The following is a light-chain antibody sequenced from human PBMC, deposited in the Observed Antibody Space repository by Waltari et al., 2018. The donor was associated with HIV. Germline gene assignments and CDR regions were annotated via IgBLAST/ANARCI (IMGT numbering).Light chain of an antibody. J-gene: IGLJ3*02. CDR1: GPNIGRTD. CDR3: AAWDDSLNGPM. Sequence: QSVLTQPPSASGTPGQRVTIPCSGSGPNIGRTDVNWYQQLPGTAPKLLIYSNNQRPSGVPDRFSGSKSGTSASLAISGLQSEDDADYYCAAWDDSLNGPMFGGGTKLTVL. CDR2: SNN. V-gene: IGLV1-44*01.